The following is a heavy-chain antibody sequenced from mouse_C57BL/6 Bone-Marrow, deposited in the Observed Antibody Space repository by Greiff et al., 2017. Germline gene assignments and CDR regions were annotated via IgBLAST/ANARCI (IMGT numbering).Heavy chain of an antibody. CDR3: TRLAASD. CDR2: IYPGDGDT. Sequence: VQLQQSGPELVKPGASVKISCKASGYAFSSSWMNWVKQRPGKGLEWIGRIYPGDGDTNYNGKFKGKATLTADKSSSTAYMELRSLTSEDSAVYYCTRLAASDWGQGTSVTVSS. V-gene: IGHV1-82*01. J-gene: IGHJ4*01. CDR1: GYAFSSSW. D-gene: IGHD3-1*01.